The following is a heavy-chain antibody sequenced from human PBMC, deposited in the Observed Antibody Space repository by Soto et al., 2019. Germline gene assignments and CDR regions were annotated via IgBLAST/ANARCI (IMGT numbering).Heavy chain of an antibody. CDR3: ARGYSSGWYPGYFDY. CDR2: INHSGST. D-gene: IGHD6-19*01. Sequence: HVQLQQWGAGLLKPSETLSLTCAVYGGSFSGYYWSWIRQPPGKGLEWIGEINHSGSTNYNPSLKSRVTISVDTSKNQFSLKLSSVTAADTAVYYCARGYSSGWYPGYFDYWGQGTLVTVSS. J-gene: IGHJ4*02. CDR1: GGSFSGYY. V-gene: IGHV4-34*01.